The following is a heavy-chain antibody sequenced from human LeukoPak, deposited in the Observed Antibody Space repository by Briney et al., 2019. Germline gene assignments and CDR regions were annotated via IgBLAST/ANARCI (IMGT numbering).Heavy chain of an antibody. J-gene: IGHJ6*03. Sequence: PGGSLRLSCVASGFTFSHYGMHWVRQAPGKGLELVAVIWYDGSNEYYADSVKGQFTISRDNSKNTLYLQMNSLRAEDTAVYYCARSNYYYYMDVWGKGTTVTVSS. CDR2: IWYDGSNE. D-gene: IGHD5/OR15-5a*01. CDR3: ARSNYYYYMDV. V-gene: IGHV3-33*03. CDR1: GFTFSHYG.